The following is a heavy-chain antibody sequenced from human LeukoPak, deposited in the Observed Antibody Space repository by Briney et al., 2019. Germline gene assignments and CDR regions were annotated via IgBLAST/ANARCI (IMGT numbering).Heavy chain of an antibody. CDR2: IIPIFGTA. CDR3: AREGFRGSYYYGMDV. D-gene: IGHD3-16*01. V-gene: IGHV1-69*13. Sequence: ASVKVSCKASGGTFSSYAISWVRQAPGQGLEWMGGIIPIFGTANYAQKFQGRVTITADESTSTAYMELSSLRSEDTAVYYCAREGFRGSYYYGMDVWGQGTTVTVSS. J-gene: IGHJ6*02. CDR1: GGTFSSYA.